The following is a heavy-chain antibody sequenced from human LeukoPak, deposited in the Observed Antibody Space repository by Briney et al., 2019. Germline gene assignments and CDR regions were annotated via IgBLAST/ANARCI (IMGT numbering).Heavy chain of an antibody. CDR3: ATTYSSGYYNWFDP. CDR1: GGSISSSNW. V-gene: IGHV4-4*02. J-gene: IGHJ5*02. CDR2: IYHSGST. D-gene: IGHD3-22*01. Sequence: SGTLSLTSAVSGGSISSSNWWSWVRQPPGKGLEWIGEIYHSGSTNYNPSLKSRVTISVDKSKNQFSLKLSSVTAADTAVYYCATTYSSGYYNWFDPWGQGTLVTVSS.